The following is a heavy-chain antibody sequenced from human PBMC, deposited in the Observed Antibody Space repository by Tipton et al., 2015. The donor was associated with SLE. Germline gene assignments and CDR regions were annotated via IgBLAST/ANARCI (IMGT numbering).Heavy chain of an antibody. CDR1: GGSISSSSYY. D-gene: IGHD3-3*01. J-gene: IGHJ3*02. CDR2: IDYSGST. V-gene: IGHV4-39*02. Sequence: TLSLTCTVSGGSISSSSYYWGWIRQPPGKGLEWIGSIDYSGSTYYNPSLKSRVTISVDASKNQFSLKLSSVTAADTAVYYCAREGESPYYDFWSGPDAFDIWGQGTMVTVSS. CDR3: AREGESPYYDFWSGPDAFDI.